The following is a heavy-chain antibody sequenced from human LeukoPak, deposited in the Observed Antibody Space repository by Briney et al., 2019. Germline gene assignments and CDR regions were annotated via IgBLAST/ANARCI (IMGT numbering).Heavy chain of an antibody. D-gene: IGHD5-12*01. V-gene: IGHV3-23*01. Sequence: GGSLRLSCEASGFTSTKYAMNWVRQAPGKGLEWVSVLIGSSGSTDYADSVKGRFTMSRDISKNTLFLQMNSLRAEDTAIYYCAKGAYDYIEIAYFDSWGQGTLVTVSS. CDR1: GFTSTKYA. CDR3: AKGAYDYIEIAYFDS. J-gene: IGHJ4*02. CDR2: LIGSSGST.